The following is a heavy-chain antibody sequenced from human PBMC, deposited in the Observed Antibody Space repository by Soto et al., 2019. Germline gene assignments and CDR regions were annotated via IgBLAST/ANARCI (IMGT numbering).Heavy chain of an antibody. D-gene: IGHD3-10*01. V-gene: IGHV1-46*01. CDR3: ARVNIGPPYYYYYGMDV. CDR1: GYIFTGYF. J-gene: IGHJ6*02. Sequence: ASVKVSCKASGYIFTGYFIQWLRQAPGQGLEWMGIINPSGGSTSYAQKFQGRVTMTRDTSTSTVYMELSSLRSEDTAVYYCARVNIGPPYYYYYGMDVWGQGTTVTVSS. CDR2: INPSGGST.